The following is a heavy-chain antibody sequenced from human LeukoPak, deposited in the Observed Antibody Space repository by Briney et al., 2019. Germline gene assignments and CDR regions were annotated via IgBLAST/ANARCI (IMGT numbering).Heavy chain of an antibody. CDR3: ARESDGPKYYDFWSDYYYYGMDV. Sequence: ASVKVSCKASGYTFTSYYMHWVRQAPGQGLEWMGIINPSGGSTSYAQKFQGRVTMTRDTSTSTVYMELSSLRSEDTAVYYCARESDGPKYYDFWSDYYYYGMDVWGQGTTVTVSS. CDR1: GYTFTSYY. V-gene: IGHV1-46*01. J-gene: IGHJ6*02. CDR2: INPSGGST. D-gene: IGHD3-3*01.